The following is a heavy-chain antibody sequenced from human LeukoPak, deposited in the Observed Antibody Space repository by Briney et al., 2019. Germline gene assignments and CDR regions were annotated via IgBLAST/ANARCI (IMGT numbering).Heavy chain of an antibody. D-gene: IGHD3-22*01. CDR3: ARGSYYYDSSGSPAFDI. Sequence: ASVKVSCKASGYTFTTYGIGWVRQAPGQGLEWMGWINAYNGYTNYTQKLQGRVTMTTDTSTSTAYMELRSLTFDDTAVYYCARGSYYYDSSGSPAFDIWGQGTMVTVSS. J-gene: IGHJ3*02. CDR1: GYTFTTYG. CDR2: INAYNGYT. V-gene: IGHV1-18*01.